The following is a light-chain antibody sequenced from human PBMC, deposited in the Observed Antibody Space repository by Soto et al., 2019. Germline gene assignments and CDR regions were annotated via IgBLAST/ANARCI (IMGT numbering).Light chain of an antibody. CDR2: AAS. J-gene: IGKJ1*01. V-gene: IGKV3-15*01. CDR1: QSVNSK. CDR3: QQYDNWPPWT. Sequence: IVLTQSPGTLSLSPGERATLSCRASQSVNSKLAWYQQKPGQAPRLLIYAASTRATGIPARFSGSGSGTEFTLTISSLQSEDFAVYYCQQYDNWPPWTFGQGTKVDIK.